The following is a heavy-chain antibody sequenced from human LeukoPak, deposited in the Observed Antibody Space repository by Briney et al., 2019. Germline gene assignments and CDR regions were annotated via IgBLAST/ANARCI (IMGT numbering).Heavy chain of an antibody. CDR1: GFTFSSYE. CDR2: ISYDGSNK. D-gene: IGHD6-19*01. J-gene: IGHJ4*02. Sequence: GGSLKLSCAASGFTFSSYEMNWVRQAPGKGLEWVAVISYDGSNKNYADSVKGRFTISRDNSKNTLYLQMNSLRAEDTTVYYCARGVRIAVAGYIDYWGQGTLVTVSS. V-gene: IGHV3-30*04. CDR3: ARGVRIAVAGYIDY.